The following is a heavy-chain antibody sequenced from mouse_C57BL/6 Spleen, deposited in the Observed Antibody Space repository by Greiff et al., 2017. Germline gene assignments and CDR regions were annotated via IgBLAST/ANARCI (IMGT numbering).Heavy chain of an antibody. CDR3: ARNDYDEGDYAMDY. V-gene: IGHV1-54*01. J-gene: IGHJ4*01. Sequence: QVQLQQSGAELVRPGTSVKVSCKASGYAFTNYLIEWVKQRPGQGLEWIGVINPGSGGTNYNEKFKGKATLTADKSSSTAYMQLSSLTSEDSAVYFCARNDYDEGDYAMDYWGQGTSVTVSS. CDR2: INPGSGGT. D-gene: IGHD2-4*01. CDR1: GYAFTNYL.